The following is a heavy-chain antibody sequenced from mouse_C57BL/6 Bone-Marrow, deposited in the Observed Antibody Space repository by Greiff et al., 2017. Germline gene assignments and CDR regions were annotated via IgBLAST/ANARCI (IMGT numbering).Heavy chain of an antibody. V-gene: IGHV1-50*01. CDR3: ARSGMDY. CDR2: IYPASGYT. CDR1: GYTFTSYW. Sequence: QVQLQQPGAELVKPGTSVKLSCKASGYTFTSYWMQWVKQRPGQGLEWIGEIYPASGYTNYTEKFKGKDTLTVDTSSSTAYMQLSSLTSEDSAVYYCARSGMDYWGQGTSVTVSS. J-gene: IGHJ4*01.